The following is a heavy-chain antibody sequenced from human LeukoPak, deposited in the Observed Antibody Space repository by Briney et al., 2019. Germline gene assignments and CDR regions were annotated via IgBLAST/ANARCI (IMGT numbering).Heavy chain of an antibody. J-gene: IGHJ3*02. Sequence: PWASVKVSCKASGYTFTGYYMHWVRQAPGQGLEWMGWINPNSGGTNYAQKFQGRVTMTRDTSISTAYMVLSRLRSDDTAVYYCAREGGSYIFPTSPKGAFDIWGQGTMVTVSS. CDR1: GYTFTGYY. D-gene: IGHD1-26*01. CDR3: AREGGSYIFPTSPKGAFDI. CDR2: INPNSGGT. V-gene: IGHV1-2*02.